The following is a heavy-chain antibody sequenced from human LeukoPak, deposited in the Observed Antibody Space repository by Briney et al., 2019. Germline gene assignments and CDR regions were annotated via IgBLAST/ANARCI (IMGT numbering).Heavy chain of an antibody. J-gene: IGHJ4*02. CDR2: IVPVFGSA. CDR1: GGSFTTYA. D-gene: IGHD1-26*01. Sequence: SVKVSCKTSGGSFTTYAINWVRQAPGQGLEWMGGIVPVFGSATYAQNFQGRVTITADESTSTSYMDLSSLISDDTAMYYCTGLSLGSNYEFWAWGQGTLVTVSS. V-gene: IGHV1-69*01. CDR3: TGLSLGSNYEFWA.